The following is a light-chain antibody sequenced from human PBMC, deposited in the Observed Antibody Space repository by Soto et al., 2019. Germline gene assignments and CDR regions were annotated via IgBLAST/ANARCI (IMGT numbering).Light chain of an antibody. CDR3: CSYAGSSTWV. J-gene: IGLJ3*02. V-gene: IGLV2-11*01. Sequence: QSALTQPRSVSGSLGQSLTLSCAGSSRDVGSFNSVSWYQQHPGKAPRLIIYDVAKRPSGVPDRFSGSKSGNTASLNISGLQGDDESAYFCCSYAGSSTWVFGGGTKVTV. CDR2: DVA. CDR1: SRDVGSFNS.